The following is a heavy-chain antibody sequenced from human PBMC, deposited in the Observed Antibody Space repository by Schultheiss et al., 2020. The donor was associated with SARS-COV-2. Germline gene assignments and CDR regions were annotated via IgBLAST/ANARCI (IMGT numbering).Heavy chain of an antibody. CDR1: GFTFSSYS. J-gene: IGHJ6*02. CDR3: ASMAEYYYYGMDV. D-gene: IGHD5-24*01. Sequence: GESLKISCAASGFTFSSYSMNWVRQAPGKGLEWVSSISSSSSYIYYADSVKGRFTISRDNAKNSLYLQMNSLRAEDTAVYYCASMAEYYYYGMDVWGQGTTVTVSS. CDR2: ISSSSSYI. V-gene: IGHV3-21*01.